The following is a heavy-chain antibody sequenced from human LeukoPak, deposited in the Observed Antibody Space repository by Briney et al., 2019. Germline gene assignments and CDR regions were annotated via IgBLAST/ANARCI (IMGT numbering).Heavy chain of an antibody. V-gene: IGHV4-31*03. D-gene: IGHD4-17*01. Sequence: SETLSLTCTVSGGSISSGGYYWSWIRQHPGKGLEWIGYIYYSGSTYYNPSLKSRVTISVDTSKNQFSLKLSSVTAADTAVYYCATQPYGDYVYWGQGTLVTVSS. CDR1: GGSISSGGYY. CDR2: IYYSGST. J-gene: IGHJ4*02. CDR3: ATQPYGDYVY.